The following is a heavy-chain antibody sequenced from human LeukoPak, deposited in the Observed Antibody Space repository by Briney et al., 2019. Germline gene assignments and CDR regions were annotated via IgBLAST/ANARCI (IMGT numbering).Heavy chain of an antibody. J-gene: IGHJ5*02. Sequence: ASVKVSCKASGYTFTSYGISWVRQAPGQGLEWMGWISAYNGNTNYAQKFQGRVTMTRDTSISTAYMELSRLRSDDTAVYYCARDIVVVVAATRSNWFDPWGQGTLVTVSS. CDR1: GYTFTSYG. CDR3: ARDIVVVVAATRSNWFDP. D-gene: IGHD2-15*01. V-gene: IGHV1-18*01. CDR2: ISAYNGNT.